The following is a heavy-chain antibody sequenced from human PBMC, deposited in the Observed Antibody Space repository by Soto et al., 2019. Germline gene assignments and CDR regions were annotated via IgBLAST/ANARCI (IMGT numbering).Heavy chain of an antibody. J-gene: IGHJ4*02. CDR3: GRLYCGGDCGFDY. CDR2: IYSGGST. D-gene: IGHD2-21*02. V-gene: IGHV3-53*01. CDR1: GFTVSSNY. Sequence: EVQLVESGGGLIQPGGSLRLSCAASGFTVSSNYMSWVRQAPGKGLEWVAVIYSGGSTYYADYVKGRFTISRDNPKATLYLQMNSRRAEDTAVYYCGRLYCGGDCGFDYWGQGTLVTVSS.